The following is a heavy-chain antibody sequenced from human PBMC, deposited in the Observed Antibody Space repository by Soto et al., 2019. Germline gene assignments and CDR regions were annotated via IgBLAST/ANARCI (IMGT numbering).Heavy chain of an antibody. CDR2: IYHSGST. J-gene: IGHJ4*02. D-gene: IGHD6-13*01. CDR1: GCSISSGGYS. V-gene: IGHV4-30-2*01. CDR3: ARNRVGISWYADY. Sequence: QLQLQESGSGLVKPSETLSLTCSVSGCSISSGGYSWSWIRQPPGKGLEWIGYIYHSGSTHYNPSLKSRVTISVDRSKNQFSLKLTSVTAADTAVYYCARNRVGISWYADYWGRGTRVTVSS.